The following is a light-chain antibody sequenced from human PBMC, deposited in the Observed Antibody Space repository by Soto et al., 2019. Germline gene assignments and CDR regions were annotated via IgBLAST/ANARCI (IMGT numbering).Light chain of an antibody. V-gene: IGKV1-5*03. CDR2: KAS. CDR1: QTISSW. Sequence: IQMTQSPSTLSGSVGDRVTIPCLASQTISSWLAWYQQKPGKAPKLLIYKASTLKSGVPSRFSGSGSGTEFTPTICSLQPDDCATYCSQLSNCYSEGFAHGTKVDI. J-gene: IGKJ1*01. CDR3: QLSNCYSEG.